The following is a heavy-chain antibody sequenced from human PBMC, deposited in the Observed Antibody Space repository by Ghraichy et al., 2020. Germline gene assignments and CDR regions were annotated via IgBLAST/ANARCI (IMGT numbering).Heavy chain of an antibody. D-gene: IGHD3-22*01. CDR2: IYYSGST. CDR3: ARDRAYYDSSGYYSVHDAFDI. J-gene: IGHJ3*02. V-gene: IGHV4-31*03. CDR1: GGSISSGGYY. Sequence: SLNISCTVSGGSISSGGYYWSWIRQHPGKGLEWIGYIYYSGSTYYNPSLKSRVTIPVDTSKNQFSLKLSSVTAADTAVYYCARDRAYYDSSGYYSVHDAFDIWGQGTMVTVSS.